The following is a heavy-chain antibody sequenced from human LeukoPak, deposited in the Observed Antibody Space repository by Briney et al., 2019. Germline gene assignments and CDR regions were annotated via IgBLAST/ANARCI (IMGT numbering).Heavy chain of an antibody. CDR3: TTEDFWSGYAHYYYYYYMDV. CDR2: IKSKTDGGTT. J-gene: IGHJ6*03. CDR1: GFTFSNAW. V-gene: IGHV3-15*01. Sequence: PGGSLRLSCAASGFTFSNAWMSWVRQAPGKGLEWVGRIKSKTDGGTTDYAAPVKGRFTISRDDSKNTLYLQMNSLKTEDTAVYYCTTEDFWSGYAHYYYYYYMDVWGKGTTVTVSS. D-gene: IGHD3-3*01.